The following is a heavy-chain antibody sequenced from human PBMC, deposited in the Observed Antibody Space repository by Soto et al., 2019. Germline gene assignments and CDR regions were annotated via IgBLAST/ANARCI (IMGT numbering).Heavy chain of an antibody. CDR1: GFTFSTYS. Sequence: GGSLRLSCAASGFTFSTYSMNWVRQAPGKGLEWVSSISSGGTYYADSVKGRVTVSRDNSKNTLYLQMHSLRAEDTAIFFCAKWDTHGIIPPTVGGNYYYYDMDVWGQGTRVTV. D-gene: IGHD5-18*01. CDR2: ISSGGT. CDR3: AKWDTHGIIPPTVGGNYYYYDMDV. V-gene: IGHV3-23*01. J-gene: IGHJ6*02.